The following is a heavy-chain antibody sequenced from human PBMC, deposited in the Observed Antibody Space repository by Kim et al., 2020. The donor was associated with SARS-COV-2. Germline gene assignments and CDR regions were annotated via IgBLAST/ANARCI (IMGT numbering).Heavy chain of an antibody. J-gene: IGHJ2*01. CDR3: AKGLSGGERNWYFDL. CDR2: ISGSGDNT. Sequence: GGSLRLSCAASGFTFGSYAMNWVRQAPGKGLEWVSSISGSGDNTYYADSVKGRFTISRDNSKNTLHMQMNSLRAEDTAVYYCAKGLSGGERNWYFDLWGRGTLVTVTS. D-gene: IGHD2-21*01. CDR1: GFTFGSYA. V-gene: IGHV3-23*01.